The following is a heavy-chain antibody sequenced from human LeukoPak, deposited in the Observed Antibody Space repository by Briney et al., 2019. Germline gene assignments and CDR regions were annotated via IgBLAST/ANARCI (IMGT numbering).Heavy chain of an antibody. CDR3: AREDPQTRVPEGMDV. D-gene: IGHD4/OR15-4a*01. V-gene: IGHV4-59*01. CDR2: VYYSGTT. Sequence: SETLSLACTVSGGSISYYYWSWIRQSPGKGLEWIGYVYYSGTTNYNPSLKSRVTISVDTSKNQFSLQLRSVTAADTAVYYCAREDPQTRVPEGMDVWGQGTTVTVSS. CDR1: GGSISYYY. J-gene: IGHJ6*02.